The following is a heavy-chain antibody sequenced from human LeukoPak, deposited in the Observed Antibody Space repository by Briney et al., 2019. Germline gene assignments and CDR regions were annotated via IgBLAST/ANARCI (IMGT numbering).Heavy chain of an antibody. CDR2: INPNSGGT. CDR1: GYTFTGYY. CDR3: ARDLYYYDGYFFDY. J-gene: IGHJ4*02. V-gene: IGHV1-2*06. Sequence: ASVKVSCKASGYTFTGYYMHWVRQAPGQGLEWMGRINPNSGGTNYAQKFQGRVTMTRDTSISTAYMELSRLRSDDTAVYYCARDLYYYDGYFFDYWGQGALVTVSS. D-gene: IGHD3-22*01.